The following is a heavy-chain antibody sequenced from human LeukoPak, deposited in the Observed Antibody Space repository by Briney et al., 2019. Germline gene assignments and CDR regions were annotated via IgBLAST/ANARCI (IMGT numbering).Heavy chain of an antibody. CDR3: ARHESVFAYLD. CDR2: IYSGGST. Sequence: GGSLRLSCAASGFTFSSNYMSWVRQAPGKGLEWVSVIYSGGSTNYGDSVKCRFTSARHNSKNSLYLKMKSLRAEDTAVYYCARHESVFAYLDWGQGTLVTVSS. V-gene: IGHV3-53*04. CDR1: GFTFSSNY. J-gene: IGHJ4*02. D-gene: IGHD2-21*01.